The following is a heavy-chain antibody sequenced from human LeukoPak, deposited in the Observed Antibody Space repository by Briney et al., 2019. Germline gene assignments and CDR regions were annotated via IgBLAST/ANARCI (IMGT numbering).Heavy chain of an antibody. Sequence: SETLSLTCTVSGGSISSGGYYWSWIRQPAGKGLEWIGRIYTSGSTNYNPSLKSRITISVDTSKNQFSLKLNSVTAADTAVYYCAGEVGHGDNQAFDIWGQGTMVTVSS. CDR3: AGEVGHGDNQAFDI. V-gene: IGHV4-61*02. CDR2: IYTSGST. J-gene: IGHJ3*02. CDR1: GGSISSGGYY. D-gene: IGHD4-23*01.